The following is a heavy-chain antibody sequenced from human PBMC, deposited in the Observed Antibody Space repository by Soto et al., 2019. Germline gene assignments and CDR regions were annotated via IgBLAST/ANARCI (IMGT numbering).Heavy chain of an antibody. Sequence: LRLSCAASGFTFSDYGLSWVRQAPGKGLEWVSSISGSRGSTTYYAGSVKGRFTISRDNSKNTLYLQMNSLRVEDTAVYYCAQDRGCSGSTCYQAYWGPGTLVTVSS. CDR2: ISGSRGSTT. V-gene: IGHV3-23*01. CDR3: AQDRGCSGSTCYQAY. D-gene: IGHD2-2*01. CDR1: GFTFSDYG. J-gene: IGHJ4*02.